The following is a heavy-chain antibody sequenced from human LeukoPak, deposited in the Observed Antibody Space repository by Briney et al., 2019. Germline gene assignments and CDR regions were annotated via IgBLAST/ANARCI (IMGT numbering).Heavy chain of an antibody. Sequence: SETLSLTCTVSGGSISSGGYYWSWIRQHPGKGLEWIGYIYYSGSTYYNPSLKSRVTISVDTSKNQFSLKLSSVTAADTAVYYCASLTVVTGSAHLYYFDYWGQGTLVTVSS. CDR2: IYYSGST. CDR3: ASLTVVTGSAHLYYFDY. CDR1: GGSISSGGYY. D-gene: IGHD4-23*01. V-gene: IGHV4-31*03. J-gene: IGHJ4*02.